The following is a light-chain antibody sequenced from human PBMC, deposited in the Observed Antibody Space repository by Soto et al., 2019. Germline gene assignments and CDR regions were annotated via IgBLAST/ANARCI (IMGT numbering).Light chain of an antibody. CDR1: SSDVGGYNY. CDR3: SSYTTSNTRQIV. CDR2: DVT. Sequence: QSVLTQPASVSGSPGQSITISCTGTSSDVGGYNYVSWYQHHPGKAPKLIIYDVTNRPSGVSNPFSGSKSGNTAYLTISGRQPEDEADYYCSSYTTSNTRQIVFGTGTKLTV. V-gene: IGLV2-14*03. J-gene: IGLJ1*01.